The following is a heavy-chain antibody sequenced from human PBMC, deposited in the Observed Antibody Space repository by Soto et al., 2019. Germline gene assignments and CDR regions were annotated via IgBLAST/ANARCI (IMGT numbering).Heavy chain of an antibody. V-gene: IGHV1-18*04. CDR1: GYTFTSYG. CDR2: ISAYNGNT. J-gene: IGHJ6*02. CDR3: ARDGIVVVPADTNYYYYGMYV. Sequence: QVQLVQSGAAVKKPGASVKVSCKASGYTFTSYGISWVRQAPGQGLEWMGWISAYNGNTNYAQKLQGRVTMTTDTSTSTAYMELRSLRSDDTAVYYCARDGIVVVPADTNYYYYGMYVWGQGTTVTVSS. D-gene: IGHD2-2*01.